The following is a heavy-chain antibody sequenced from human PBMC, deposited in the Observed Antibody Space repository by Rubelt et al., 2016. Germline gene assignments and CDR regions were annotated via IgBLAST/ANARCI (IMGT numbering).Heavy chain of an antibody. D-gene: IGHD3-22*01. V-gene: IGHV4-39*01. J-gene: IGHJ4*02. CDR1: DGSINSGDYY. CDR3: ARLFDSSGWSPFDY. CDR2: IYYSGST. Sequence: LQLQESGPGLVKPSETLSLTCSVSDGSINSGDYYWGWIRQPPGKGLEWIGNIYYSGSTYYNPPPKIRVPLSEEPSKDQFSLKLISVTAADTAMYYCARLFDSSGWSPFDYWGQGTLVTVSS.